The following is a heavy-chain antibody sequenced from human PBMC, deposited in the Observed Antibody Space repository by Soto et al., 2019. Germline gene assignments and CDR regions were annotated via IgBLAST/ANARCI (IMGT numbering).Heavy chain of an antibody. CDR2: ISWNSDAL. J-gene: IGHJ4*02. Sequence: GGSLRLSCAASGFKFDDYAMHWVRQVPGKGLEYVSGISWNSDALDYVDSVKGRFTISRDNSKNILYLEMTNLRVEDTAIYYCAKGAIQLWFTVDYLGQGTLVTVSS. V-gene: IGHV3-9*01. D-gene: IGHD5-18*01. CDR3: AKGAIQLWFTVDY. CDR1: GFKFDDYA.